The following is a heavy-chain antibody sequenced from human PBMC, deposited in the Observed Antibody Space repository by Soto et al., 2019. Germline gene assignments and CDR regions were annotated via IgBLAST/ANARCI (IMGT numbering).Heavy chain of an antibody. V-gene: IGHV4-4*02. CDR1: SGSISSSNW. Sequence: PSETLSLTCAVSSGSISSSNWWSWVRQPPGKGLEWIGEIYHSGSTNYNPSLKSRVTISVDKSKNQFSLKLSSVTAADTAVYYCARDTPLSWDDYYYYMDVWGKGTTVTVSS. D-gene: IGHD1-26*01. J-gene: IGHJ6*03. CDR3: ARDTPLSWDDYYYYMDV. CDR2: IYHSGST.